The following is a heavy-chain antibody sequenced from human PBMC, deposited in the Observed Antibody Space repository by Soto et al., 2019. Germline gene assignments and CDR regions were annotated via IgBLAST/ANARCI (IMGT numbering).Heavy chain of an antibody. V-gene: IGHV4-31*03. CDR2: IYYSGST. CDR3: ARGNGAGANWCDP. Sequence: SETLSLTCTVSGGSISSGGYYWSWIRQHPGKGLEWIGYIYYSGSTYYNPSLKSRVTISVDTSKNQFSLKLSSVTAADTAVYYCARGNGAGANWCDPWGQGTLVTVS. D-gene: IGHD2-8*01. CDR1: GGSISSGGYY. J-gene: IGHJ5*02.